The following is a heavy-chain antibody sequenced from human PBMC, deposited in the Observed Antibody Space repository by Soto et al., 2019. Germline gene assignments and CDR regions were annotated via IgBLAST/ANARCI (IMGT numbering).Heavy chain of an antibody. J-gene: IGHJ4*02. D-gene: IGHD3-16*01. CDR2: IWYDGSDK. CDR1: GFTFSGFG. CDR3: AFGNLSYYFDY. Sequence: GGSLRLSCAASGFTFSGFGMHWVRQAPGKGLEWVAIIWYDGSDKYYADSVKGRFTISRDNSKNTLYLQMNSLRAEDTAVYHCAFGNLSYYFDYWGQGTPVTSPQ. V-gene: IGHV3-33*01.